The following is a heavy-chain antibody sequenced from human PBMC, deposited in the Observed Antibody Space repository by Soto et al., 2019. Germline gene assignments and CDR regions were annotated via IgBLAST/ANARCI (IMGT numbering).Heavy chain of an antibody. Sequence: GGSLRLSCAASGFTFSSYSMNWVRQAPGKGLEWVSSISSSSSYIYYADSVKGRFTISRDSAKNSLYLQMNSLRAEDTAVYYCARERQSIIAAAGTSRGMDVWGQGTTVTVSS. CDR3: ARERQSIIAAAGTSRGMDV. V-gene: IGHV3-21*01. CDR1: GFTFSSYS. J-gene: IGHJ6*02. D-gene: IGHD6-13*01. CDR2: ISSSSSYI.